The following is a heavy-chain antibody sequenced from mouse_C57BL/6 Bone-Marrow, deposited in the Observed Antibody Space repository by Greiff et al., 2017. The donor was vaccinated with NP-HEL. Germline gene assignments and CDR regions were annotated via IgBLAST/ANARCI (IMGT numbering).Heavy chain of an antibody. CDR3: ARSSGDYAMDY. CDR2: IDPSDSYT. V-gene: IGHV1-69*01. D-gene: IGHD1-3*01. CDR1: GYTFTSYW. J-gene: IGHJ4*01. Sequence: QVQLQQPGAELVMPGASVKLSCKASGYTFTSYWMHWVKQRPGQGLEWIGEIDPSDSYTNYNQKFKGKSTLTVDKSSSTAYMQLSSLKSEDSAVYYCARSSGDYAMDYWGQGTSVTVSS.